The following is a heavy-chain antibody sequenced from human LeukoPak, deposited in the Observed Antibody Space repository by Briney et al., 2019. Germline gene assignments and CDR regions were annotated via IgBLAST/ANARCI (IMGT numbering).Heavy chain of an antibody. V-gene: IGHV3-23*01. CDR1: GFTFSPSA. D-gene: IGHD2-15*01. CDR2: IGGDSRT. Sequence: GGSLRLSCAASGFTFSPSAMSWVRQAPGKGLQWVSGIGGDSRTHYTDSVEGRFTISRDNSKSTLRLEMNSLRVEDTALYFCAKDRARYRGGGSCPRAFDVWGQGTMVTVSS. CDR3: AKDRARYRGGGSCPRAFDV. J-gene: IGHJ3*01.